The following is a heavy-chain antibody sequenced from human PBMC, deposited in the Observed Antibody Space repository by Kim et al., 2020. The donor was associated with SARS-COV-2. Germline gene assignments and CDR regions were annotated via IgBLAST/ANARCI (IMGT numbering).Heavy chain of an antibody. CDR2: ISISGSYI. CDR3: ARVLTIGWSYFDY. V-gene: IGHV3-21*01. D-gene: IGHD6-19*01. J-gene: IGHJ4*02. CDR1: GFTFSSDS. Sequence: GGSLRLSCAASGFTFSSDSMNWVRQAPGKGLEWISSISISGSYIYYADSMKGRCTISRDNARASLYQQMNSLRAEDTAVYYCARVLTIGWSYFDYWGQGT.